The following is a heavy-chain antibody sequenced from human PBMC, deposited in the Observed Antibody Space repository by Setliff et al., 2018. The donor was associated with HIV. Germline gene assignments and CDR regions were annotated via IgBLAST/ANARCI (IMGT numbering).Heavy chain of an antibody. CDR2: VSTSGST. V-gene: IGHV4-4*07. J-gene: IGHJ5*02. Sequence: TLSLTCTVSGGSISTYYWSWIRQPAGKGLEWIGRVSTSGSTKYNPSLKSRVTMSLDTSKNEFSLKLSSVTAADTAVYYCARGPYCGGGSCYSPSYNWFDPWGQGTLVTVSS. D-gene: IGHD2-15*01. CDR1: GGSISTYY. CDR3: ARGPYCGGGSCYSPSYNWFDP.